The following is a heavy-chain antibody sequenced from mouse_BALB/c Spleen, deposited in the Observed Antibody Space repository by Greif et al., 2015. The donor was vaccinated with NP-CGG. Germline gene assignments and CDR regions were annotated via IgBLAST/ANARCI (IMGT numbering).Heavy chain of an antibody. Sequence: EVMLVESGGGLVQPGGSRKLSCAASGFTFSSFGMHRVRQAPEKGLEWVAYISSGSSTIYYADTVKGRFTISRDNPKNTLFLQMTSLRTEDTAMYYCARYGNYAMDYWGQGTSVTVS. V-gene: IGHV5-17*02. J-gene: IGHJ4*01. D-gene: IGHD2-1*01. CDR2: ISSGSSTI. CDR1: GFTFSSFG. CDR3: ARYGNYAMDY.